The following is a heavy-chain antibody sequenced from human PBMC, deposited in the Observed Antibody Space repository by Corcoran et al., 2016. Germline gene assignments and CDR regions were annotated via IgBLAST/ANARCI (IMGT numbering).Heavy chain of an antibody. CDR2: IYYSGST. CDR3: AREQYEIRMIGRQGGWFDP. J-gene: IGHJ5*02. Sequence: QLQLQESGPGLVKPSETLSLTCTVSGGSIGSSSYYWGWIRQPPGKGLEWIGSIYYSGSTYYNPSLKSRVTISVDTSKNQFSLKLSSVTAADTAVYYCAREQYEIRMIGRQGGWFDPWGQGTLVTVSS. D-gene: IGHD3-16*01. CDR1: GGSIGSSSYY. V-gene: IGHV4-39*07.